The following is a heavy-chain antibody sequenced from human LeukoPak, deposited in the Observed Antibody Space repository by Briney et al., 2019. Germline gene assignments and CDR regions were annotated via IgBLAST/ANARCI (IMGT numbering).Heavy chain of an antibody. Sequence: ASVKVSCKTSGYTFTTYNIAWVRQAPGQGLEVVGWVSTYNGNTDYAQTVQGRVAMTTDTSTNTAYMDLRSLRPDDTAVYYCARPHSLGGSFYVFDYWGQGTLITVSS. CDR3: ARPHSLGGSFYVFDY. CDR1: GYTFTTYN. V-gene: IGHV1-18*01. J-gene: IGHJ4*02. CDR2: VSTYNGNT. D-gene: IGHD1-26*01.